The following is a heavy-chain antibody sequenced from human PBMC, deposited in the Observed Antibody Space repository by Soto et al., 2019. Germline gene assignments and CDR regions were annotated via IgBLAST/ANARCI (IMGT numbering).Heavy chain of an antibody. D-gene: IGHD3-3*01. Sequence: KASETLSLTCTVSGGSISSYYWSWIRQPAGKGLEWIGRIYTSGSTNYNPSLKSRVTVSVDTSKNQFSLKLSSVTAADTAVYYCARTNQNYDFWSGYYTDNWFDPWGQGTLVTVSS. V-gene: IGHV4-4*07. J-gene: IGHJ5*02. CDR1: GGSISSYY. CDR2: IYTSGST. CDR3: ARTNQNYDFWSGYYTDNWFDP.